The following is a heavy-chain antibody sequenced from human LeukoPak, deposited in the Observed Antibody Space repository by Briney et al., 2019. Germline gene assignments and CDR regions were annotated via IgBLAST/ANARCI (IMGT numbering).Heavy chain of an antibody. Sequence: SVKVSCKASGGTFSSYAISWVRQAPGQRLEWMGGIIPIFGIANYAQKFQGRVTITADESTSTAYMELSSLRSEDTAVYYCARGEDCSSTSCYTPPSRNWFDPWGQGTLVTVSS. CDR3: ARGEDCSSTSCYTPPSRNWFDP. D-gene: IGHD2-2*02. CDR1: GGTFSSYA. V-gene: IGHV1-69*13. J-gene: IGHJ5*02. CDR2: IIPIFGIA.